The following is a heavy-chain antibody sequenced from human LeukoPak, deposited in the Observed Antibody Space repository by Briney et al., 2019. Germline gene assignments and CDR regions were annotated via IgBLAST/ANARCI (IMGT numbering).Heavy chain of an antibody. J-gene: IGHJ4*02. CDR1: GFTFSSYW. CDR2: IKQDGSEK. Sequence: GGSLRLPCAASGFTFSSYWMSWVRQAPGKGLEWVANIKQDGSEKYYVDSVKGRFTISRDNAKNSLYLQMNSLRAEDTAVYYCARARGSQYNWNDGGGYFDYWGQGTLVTVSS. CDR3: ARARGSQYNWNDGGGYFDY. V-gene: IGHV3-7*01. D-gene: IGHD1-1*01.